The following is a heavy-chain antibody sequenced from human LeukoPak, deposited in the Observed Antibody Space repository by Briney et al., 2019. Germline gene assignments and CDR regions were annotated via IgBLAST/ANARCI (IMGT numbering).Heavy chain of an antibody. V-gene: IGHV3-33*01. CDR2: IWYDGRTK. Sequence: GGSLRLSCEVSGFIFSNYGMHWVRQAPGKGLEWVALIWYDGRTKFHADSVKGRFTISRDDSANTLYLQMSSLRVEDTAVYYCAREWGRIAVAGGPGYWGQGALVTVSS. D-gene: IGHD6-19*01. J-gene: IGHJ4*02. CDR1: GFIFSNYG. CDR3: AREWGRIAVAGGPGY.